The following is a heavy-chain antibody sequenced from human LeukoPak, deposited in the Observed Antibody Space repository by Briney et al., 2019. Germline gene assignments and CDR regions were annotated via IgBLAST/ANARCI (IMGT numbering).Heavy chain of an antibody. V-gene: IGHV3-23*01. J-gene: IGHJ2*01. Sequence: GGSLRLSCAASGFTFSSYGMSWVRQAPGKGLEWVSAISGSGGSTYYADSVKGRFTISRDNSKNTLYLQMNSLRAEDTAVYYCTKDTASSWWYFDLWGRGTLVTVSA. CDR3: TKDTASSWWYFDL. D-gene: IGHD5-18*01. CDR2: ISGSGGST. CDR1: GFTFSSYG.